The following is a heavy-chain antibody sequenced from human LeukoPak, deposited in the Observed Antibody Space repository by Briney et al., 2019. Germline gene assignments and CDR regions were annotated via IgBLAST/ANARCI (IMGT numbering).Heavy chain of an antibody. CDR2: MYHSGST. D-gene: IGHD2-15*01. CDR1: GGSFSGYY. CDR3: ARGSLDCSGGSCYPIVDY. Sequence: SETLSLTCAVYGGSFSGYYWSWVRQPPGKGLEWIGEMYHSGSTNYNPSLKSRVTISVDTSKNQFSLKLSSVTAADTAVYYCARGSLDCSGGSCYPIVDYWGQGTLVTVSS. J-gene: IGHJ4*02. V-gene: IGHV4-34*01.